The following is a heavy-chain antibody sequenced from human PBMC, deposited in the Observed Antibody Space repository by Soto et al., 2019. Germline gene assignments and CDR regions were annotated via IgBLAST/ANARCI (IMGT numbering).Heavy chain of an antibody. D-gene: IGHD5-18*01. CDR2: IYWDDDE. CDR3: AHRPRGYSYHFDY. CDR1: GFSLTTRGVA. Sequence: QITLKESGPTLVKPTQTLTLTCTFSGFSLTTRGVAVGWIRQPPGKALEWLALIYWDDDEGYSPSLKSRLTITNDTPKNQVVLTMPNMDPVDTATYYCAHRPRGYSYHFDYWGQGTLVTVSS. V-gene: IGHV2-5*02. J-gene: IGHJ4*02.